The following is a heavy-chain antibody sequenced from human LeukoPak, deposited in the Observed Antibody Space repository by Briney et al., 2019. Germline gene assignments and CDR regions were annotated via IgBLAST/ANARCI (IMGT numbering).Heavy chain of an antibody. V-gene: IGHV3-30*18. Sequence: GGSLRLPCAASGFTFSSYGMHWVRQAPGKGLEWVAVISYHGSNENYADSVKGRFTISRDNSKNTLYLQMNSLRAEDTAVYYCANFDVLTTTPWGRGTTVIVSS. D-gene: IGHD4-17*01. CDR2: ISYHGSNE. J-gene: IGHJ6*04. CDR1: GFTFSSYG. CDR3: ANFDVLTTTP.